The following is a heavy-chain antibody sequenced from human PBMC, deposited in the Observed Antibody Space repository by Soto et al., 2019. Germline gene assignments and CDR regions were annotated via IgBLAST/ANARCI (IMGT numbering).Heavy chain of an antibody. CDR3: ARDGLVVLLWFGDQKLDYYGMDV. CDR2: IIPIFGTA. Sequence: QVQLVQSGAEVKKPGSSVKVSRKASGGTFSSYAISWVRQAPGQGLEWMGGIIPIFGTANYAQKFQGRVTITADESTSTAYMELSSLRSEDTAVYYCARDGLVVLLWFGDQKLDYYGMDVWGQGTTVTVSS. CDR1: GGTFSSYA. J-gene: IGHJ6*02. V-gene: IGHV1-69*01. D-gene: IGHD3-10*01.